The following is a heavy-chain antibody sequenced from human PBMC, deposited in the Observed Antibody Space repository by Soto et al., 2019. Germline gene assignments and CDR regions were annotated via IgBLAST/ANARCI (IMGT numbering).Heavy chain of an antibody. CDR2: IYYSGST. Sequence: SETLSLTCTVSGGSISSYYWSWIRQPPGKGLEWIGYIYYSGSTNYNPSLKSRVTISVDTSKNQFSLKLSSVTAADTAVYYCARLPHSQAYCSSTSCYAGGWFDPWGQGTLVTVSS. J-gene: IGHJ5*02. CDR3: ARLPHSQAYCSSTSCYAGGWFDP. D-gene: IGHD2-2*01. V-gene: IGHV4-59*01. CDR1: GGSISSYY.